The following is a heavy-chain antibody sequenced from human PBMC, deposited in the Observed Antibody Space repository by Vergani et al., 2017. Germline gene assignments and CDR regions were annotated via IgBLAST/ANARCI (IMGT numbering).Heavy chain of an antibody. Sequence: EVELVQSGPEMRKPGESLKISCKGSEYSFGNYWIGWVRQMPGKGLEWMGIIYPADSDTRYSPSFQGQVTISADKSISTAFLQWDSLKASDTALYYCAKHTTYTGSSGQGTLVTVSS. CDR1: EYSFGNYW. J-gene: IGHJ5*02. V-gene: IGHV5-51*01. D-gene: IGHD1-1*01. CDR2: IYPADSDT. CDR3: AKHTTYTGS.